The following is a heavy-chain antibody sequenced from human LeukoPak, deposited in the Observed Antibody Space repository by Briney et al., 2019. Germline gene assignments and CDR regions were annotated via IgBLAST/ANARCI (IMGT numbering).Heavy chain of an antibody. CDR1: GFSFSSYA. J-gene: IGHJ4*02. D-gene: IGHD3-10*01. V-gene: IGHV3-23*01. Sequence: GGSLRLSCAASGFSFSSYAMSWVRQAPGKGLEWVSGISGGAGTTHYADSVRGRFTISRDNSKNTLYLQMNSLRAEDTAVYYCAIFSAPTGYFDYWGQGTLVTVSS. CDR3: AIFSAPTGYFDY. CDR2: ISGGAGTT.